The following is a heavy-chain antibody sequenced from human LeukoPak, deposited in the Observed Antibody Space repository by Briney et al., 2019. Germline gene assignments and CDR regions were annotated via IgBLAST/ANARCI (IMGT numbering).Heavy chain of an antibody. V-gene: IGHV3-48*01. CDR2: ISSSSSTI. CDR3: ASLTRGYSYGSTDY. D-gene: IGHD5-18*01. J-gene: IGHJ4*02. CDR1: GFTFSSYS. Sequence: GGSLRLSCAASGFTFSSYSMNWVRQAPGKGLEWVSYISSSSSTIYYADSVKGRFTISRDNAKNSLYLQMNSLRAEDTAVYYCASLTRGYSYGSTDYWGQGTLVTVSS.